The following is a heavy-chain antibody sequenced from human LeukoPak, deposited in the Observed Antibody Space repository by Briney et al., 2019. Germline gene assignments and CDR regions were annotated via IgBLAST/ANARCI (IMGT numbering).Heavy chain of an antibody. D-gene: IGHD5-18*01. CDR2: IYYSGST. CDR3: AKLRSTAMAPSLNFDY. J-gene: IGHJ4*02. Sequence: SETLSLTCTVSGGSISSYYWSWIRQPPGKGLEWIGYIYYSGSTNYNPSLKSRVTISVDTSKNQFSLKLSSVTAADTAVYYCAKLRSTAMAPSLNFDYWGQGTLVTVSS. V-gene: IGHV4-59*08. CDR1: GGSISSYY.